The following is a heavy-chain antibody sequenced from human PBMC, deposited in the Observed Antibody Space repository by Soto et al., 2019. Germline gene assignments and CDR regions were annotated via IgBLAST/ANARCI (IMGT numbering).Heavy chain of an antibody. D-gene: IGHD6-6*01. J-gene: IGHJ4*02. V-gene: IGHV4-34*01. Sequence: PSETLSLTCAVYGGSFSGYYWSWIRQPPGKGLEWIGEINHSGSTNYNPSLKSRVTISVDTSKNQFSLKLSSVTAADTAVYYCARRRAARPATRTYATYFDYWGQGTLVTVSS. CDR3: ARRRAARPATRTYATYFDY. CDR2: INHSGST. CDR1: GGSFSGYY.